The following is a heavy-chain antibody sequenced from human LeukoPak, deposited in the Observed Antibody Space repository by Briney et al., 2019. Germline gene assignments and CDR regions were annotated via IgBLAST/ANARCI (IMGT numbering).Heavy chain of an antibody. CDR1: GGSLSSYY. V-gene: IGHV4-59*08. Sequence: SETLSLTCTVSGGSLSSYYWSWIRQPPGKGLEWIGYIYYRGRTKYNPSLQSRVTISVDTSRNQFSLRLSSVTAADTAVYYCARQSDDLGYFQHWGQGTLVTVSS. CDR2: IYYRGRT. D-gene: IGHD3-16*01. J-gene: IGHJ1*01. CDR3: ARQSDDLGYFQH.